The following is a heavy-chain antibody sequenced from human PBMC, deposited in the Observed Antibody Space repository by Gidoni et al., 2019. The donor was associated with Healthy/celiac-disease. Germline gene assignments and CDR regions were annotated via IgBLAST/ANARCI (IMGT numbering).Heavy chain of an antibody. V-gene: IGHV4-34*01. Sequence: QVQLQQWGAGLLQPSETLSPTCAVEGGSFSGYYVSWIRQPPGTWLEWIGEINNSGSTNYNPSLKIRVTISVDTSKNQFSLKLSSVTAADTAVYYCARGQVFLGLRYYGSGTLRFDPWGQGTLVTVSS. D-gene: IGHD3-10*01. CDR1: GGSFSGYY. CDR3: ARGQVFLGLRYYGSGTLRFDP. CDR2: INNSGST. J-gene: IGHJ5*02.